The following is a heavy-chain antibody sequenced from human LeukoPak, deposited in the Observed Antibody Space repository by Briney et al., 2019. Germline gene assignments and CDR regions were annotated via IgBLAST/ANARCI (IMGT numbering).Heavy chain of an antibody. D-gene: IGHD3-16*02. V-gene: IGHV4-39*02. CDR3: ARDPGRLGELSFLFSGQEHEADAFDI. Sequence: SETLSLTCTVSGGSISSSSYSWGWIRQPPGKGLEWIGSIYYSGSTYYNPSLKSRVTISVDTSKNQFSLKLSSVTAADTAVYYCARDPGRLGELSFLFSGQEHEADAFDIWGQGTMVTVSS. CDR2: IYYSGST. CDR1: GGSISSSSYS. J-gene: IGHJ3*02.